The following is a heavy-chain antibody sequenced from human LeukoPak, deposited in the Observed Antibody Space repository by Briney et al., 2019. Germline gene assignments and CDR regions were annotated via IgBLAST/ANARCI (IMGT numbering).Heavy chain of an antibody. D-gene: IGHD6-19*01. V-gene: IGHV4-30-2*01. J-gene: IGHJ3*02. CDR2: IYPRGST. CDR1: GGSISSGSYS. CDR3: ARVSVAGPRPHLINAFDI. Sequence: SETLSLTCAVSGGSISSGSYSWSWIRQPPGKGLEWIGYIYPRGSTYYNPSLKSRVILSLDKSANQFSLNLSSVTAADTAVYYCARVSVAGPRPHLINAFDIWGQGTMITVSS.